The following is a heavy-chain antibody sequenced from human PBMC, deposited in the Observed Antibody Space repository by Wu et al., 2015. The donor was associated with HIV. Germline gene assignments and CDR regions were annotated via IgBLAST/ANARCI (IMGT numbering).Heavy chain of an antibody. V-gene: IGHV1-8*02. Sequence: QVQLVQSGTVVQKPGTSVRVSCRVSGYRFTSFNINWIRQVHGRGLEWMGWMDPKSGSAAFGRNFQGRVSMTRDNSISTAYMELSRVTSDDTAIYYCARVGRPPYFRTFMEYFQHWGQGTRVVVSS. D-gene: IGHD1-26*01. J-gene: IGHJ1*01. CDR1: GYRFTSFN. CDR3: ARVGRPPYFRTFMEYFQH. CDR2: MDPKSGSA.